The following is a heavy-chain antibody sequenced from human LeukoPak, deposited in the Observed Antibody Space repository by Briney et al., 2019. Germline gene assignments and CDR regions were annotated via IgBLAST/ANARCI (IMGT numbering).Heavy chain of an antibody. V-gene: IGHV4-4*07. CDR2: FFTSGTSGTT. CDR3: ARDLGGYSDGSYYYYMDV. D-gene: IGHD5-18*01. Sequence: SETLSLTCTVSGVSVSTHYWSWIRQPAGKGLEFIGRFFTSGTSGTTNCNPSLNGRVTMSLDTSKNQFSLKLSSVTAADTAVYYCARDLGGYSDGSYYYYMDVWGKGTTVIVSS. J-gene: IGHJ6*03. CDR1: GVSVSTHY.